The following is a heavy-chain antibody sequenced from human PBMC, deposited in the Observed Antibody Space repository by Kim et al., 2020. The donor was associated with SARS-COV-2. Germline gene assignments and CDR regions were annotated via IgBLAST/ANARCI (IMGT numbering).Heavy chain of an antibody. D-gene: IGHD2-2*01. V-gene: IGHV6-1*01. Sequence: VSVQSRITINPDTSKNQFSLQLNSVTPEDTAVYYCARDDCSSTSCYADYWGQGTLVTVSS. J-gene: IGHJ4*02. CDR3: ARDDCSSTSCYADY.